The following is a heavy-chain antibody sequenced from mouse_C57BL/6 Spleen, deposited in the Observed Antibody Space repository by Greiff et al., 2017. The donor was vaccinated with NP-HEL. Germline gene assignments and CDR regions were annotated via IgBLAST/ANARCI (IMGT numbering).Heavy chain of an antibody. J-gene: IGHJ4*01. CDR3: ARRGFIEDAMEY. CDR1: GYAFSSSW. CDR2: IYPGDGDT. Sequence: VQLQESGPELVKPGASVKISCKASGYAFSSSWMNWVKQRPGKGLEWIGRIYPGDGDTNYNGKFKGKATLTADKSSSTAYMQLSSLTSEYAAVYVCARRGFIEDAMEYWGQGTSVTVSS. V-gene: IGHV1-82*01. D-gene: IGHD1-1*01.